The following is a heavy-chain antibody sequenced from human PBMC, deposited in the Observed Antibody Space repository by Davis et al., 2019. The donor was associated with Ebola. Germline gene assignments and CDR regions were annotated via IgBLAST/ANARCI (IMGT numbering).Heavy chain of an antibody. D-gene: IGHD2-21*02. CDR3: TWRVTSPYGMDV. V-gene: IGHV3-11*01. Sequence: GGSLRLSCAASGFTFSDYYMSWIRQAPGKGLEWVSYISSSGSTIYYADSVKGRFTISRDNAKNSLYLQTNSLKTEDTAVYYCTWRVTSPYGMDVWGQGTTVTVSS. CDR1: GFTFSDYY. CDR2: ISSSGSTI. J-gene: IGHJ6*02.